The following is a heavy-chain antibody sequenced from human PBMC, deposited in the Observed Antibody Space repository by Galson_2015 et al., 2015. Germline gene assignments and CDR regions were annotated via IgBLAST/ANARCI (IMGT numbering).Heavy chain of an antibody. CDR1: GFTFSSYA. V-gene: IGHV3-30-3*01. CDR3: ARDLLVVVPAALMDV. D-gene: IGHD2-2*01. Sequence: SLRLSCAASGFTFSSYAMHWVRQAPGKGLEWVAVISYDGSNKYYADSVKGRFTISRDNSKNTLYLQMNSLRAEDTAVYYCARDLLVVVPAALMDVWGQGTTVTVSS. CDR2: ISYDGSNK. J-gene: IGHJ6*02.